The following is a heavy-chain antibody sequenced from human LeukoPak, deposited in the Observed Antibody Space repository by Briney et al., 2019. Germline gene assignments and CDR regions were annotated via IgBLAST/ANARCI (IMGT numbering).Heavy chain of an antibody. CDR1: GGSISSSSYY. CDR2: INYSAST. V-gene: IGHV4-39*01. Sequence: SETLSLTCTVSGGSISSSSYYWGWIRQPPGNGLGWIGSINYSASTYYNPSLKSQVTISVDTSKTQFSLKLSSVTAADTAVYYCARHSSSWHPFGFDYWGQGTLVTVSS. J-gene: IGHJ4*02. D-gene: IGHD6-13*01. CDR3: ARHSSSWHPFGFDY.